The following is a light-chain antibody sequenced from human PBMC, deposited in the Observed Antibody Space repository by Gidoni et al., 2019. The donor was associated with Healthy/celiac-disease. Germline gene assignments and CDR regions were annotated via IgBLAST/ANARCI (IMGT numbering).Light chain of an antibody. CDR2: DAS. V-gene: IGKV1-33*01. Sequence: DIQMTQSPSSLSASVGDRVTITCQASQDISNYLNWYQQKPGKAPKLLIYDASNLETGVPSRFSGSGSGTDFTFTISSLQPEDIATYYCQQYDNLLLLTFXGXTKVEIK. J-gene: IGKJ4*01. CDR1: QDISNY. CDR3: QQYDNLLLLT.